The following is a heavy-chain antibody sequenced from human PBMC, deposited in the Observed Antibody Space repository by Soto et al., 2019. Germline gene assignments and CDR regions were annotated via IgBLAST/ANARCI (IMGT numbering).Heavy chain of an antibody. D-gene: IGHD3-22*01. J-gene: IGHJ3*01. CDR2: ISAYNGNT. CDR1: GYTFKNHG. CDR3: ARDRDYYDCAGF. V-gene: IGHV1-18*01. Sequence: VPVKVSCKASGYTFKNHGISWVRQAPGQGLEWVGWISAYNGNTNYAQKYQGRVTMTTDTSTNIAYIELRSLRSDDTAVYYCARDRDYYDCAGFWGQGTMVTVSS.